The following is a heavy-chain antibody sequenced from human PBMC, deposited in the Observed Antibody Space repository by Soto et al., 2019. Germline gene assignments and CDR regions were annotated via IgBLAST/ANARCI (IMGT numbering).Heavy chain of an antibody. V-gene: IGHV1-69*01. J-gene: IGHJ4*02. D-gene: IGHD2-2*01. CDR3: ARGEYQLLPTCDY. CDR2: IIPIFGTA. Sequence: QVQLVQSGAEVKKPGSSVKVSCKASGGTFSSYAISWVRQAPGQGLEWMGVIIPIFGTANYAQTIQGRVTITADESTSTAYMELSSLRSEDTAVYYCARGEYQLLPTCDYGGQGTLVTVSS. CDR1: GGTFSSYA.